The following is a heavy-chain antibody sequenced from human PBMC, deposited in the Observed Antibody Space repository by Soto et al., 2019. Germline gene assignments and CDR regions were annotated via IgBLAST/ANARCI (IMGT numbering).Heavy chain of an antibody. Sequence: QVKLQESGPRLVKPSGTLSLTCGVSGDSIIRSNWWRWVRPHLGKGLEWIGEIYHSGSTHYNTSHKSRVPMSVDKYKNHYSPKLTSVTAADTAVYFCANGLSSRWYRHNDSWGQGNLVTVSP. V-gene: IGHV4-4*02. D-gene: IGHD6-13*01. J-gene: IGHJ4*02. CDR2: IYHSGST. CDR3: ANGLSSRWYRHNDS. CDR1: GDSIIRSNW.